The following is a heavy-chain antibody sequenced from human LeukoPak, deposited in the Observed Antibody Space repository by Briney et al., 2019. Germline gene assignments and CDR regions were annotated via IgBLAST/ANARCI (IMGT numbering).Heavy chain of an antibody. J-gene: IGHJ3*02. CDR2: IIPIFGTA. D-gene: IGHD6-19*01. CDR1: GGTFISYA. CDR3: ARELGSGWWTHAFDI. V-gene: IGHV1-69*05. Sequence: SVKVSCKASGGTFISYAISWVRQAPGQGLEWMGGIIPIFGTANYAQKFQGRVTITTDESTSTAYMELSSLRSEDTAVYYCARELGSGWWTHAFDIWGQGTMVTVSS.